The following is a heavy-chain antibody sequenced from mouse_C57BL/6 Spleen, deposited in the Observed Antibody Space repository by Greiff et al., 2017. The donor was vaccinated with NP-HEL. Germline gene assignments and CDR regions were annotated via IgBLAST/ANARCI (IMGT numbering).Heavy chain of an antibody. CDR2: IDPSDSYT. V-gene: IGHV1-59*01. Sequence: QVQLQQPGAELVRPGTSVKLSCKASGYTFTSYWMHWVKQRPGQGLEWIGVIDPSDSYTNYNQKFKGKATLTVDTSSSTAYMQLSSLTSEDSAVYYCARCGIDDYDGFAYWGQGTLVTVSA. J-gene: IGHJ3*01. D-gene: IGHD2-4*01. CDR3: ARCGIDDYDGFAY. CDR1: GYTFTSYW.